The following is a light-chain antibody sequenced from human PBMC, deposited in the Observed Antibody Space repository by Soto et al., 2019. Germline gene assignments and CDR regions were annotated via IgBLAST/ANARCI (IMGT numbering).Light chain of an antibody. CDR2: EGS. CDR3: CSYTGSKVV. J-gene: IGLJ2*01. CDR1: SSDVGSYNL. V-gene: IGLV2-23*01. Sequence: QSALTQPASVSGSPGQSITISCTGTSSDVGSYNLVSWYQQHPGKAPKLMIYEGSKRPSGVSNRFSGSKSGNTASLTISRIQAADEADYYCCSYTGSKVVFGGGTQLTVL.